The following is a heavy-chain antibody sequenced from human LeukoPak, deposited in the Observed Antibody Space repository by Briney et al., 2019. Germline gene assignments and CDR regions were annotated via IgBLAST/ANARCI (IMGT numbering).Heavy chain of an antibody. Sequence: GRYLRLSCAASGFTFSSYAMHWVRQAPGKGLEWVAVISYDGSNKYYADSVKGRFTISRDNSKNTLYLQMNSLRAEDTAVYYCARDIVVVTGYGMDVWGQGTTVTVSS. CDR2: ISYDGSNK. J-gene: IGHJ6*02. V-gene: IGHV3-30*04. CDR3: ARDIVVVTGYGMDV. D-gene: IGHD2-21*02. CDR1: GFTFSSYA.